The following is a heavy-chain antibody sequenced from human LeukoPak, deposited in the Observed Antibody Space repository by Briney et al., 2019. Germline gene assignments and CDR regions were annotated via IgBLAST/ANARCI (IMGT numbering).Heavy chain of an antibody. J-gene: IGHJ4*02. CDR3: ARFGGGSYPRDY. D-gene: IGHD2-15*01. CDR1: GGTFSSYA. V-gene: IGHV1-69*05. CDR2: IIPIFGTA. Sequence: SVKVSCKASGGTFSSYAISWVRQAPGQGLEWMGGIIPIFGTANYAQKFQGRVTITTDESTSTAYMELSSLRSEDTAVYYCARFGGGSYPRDYWGQGTLVTVSS.